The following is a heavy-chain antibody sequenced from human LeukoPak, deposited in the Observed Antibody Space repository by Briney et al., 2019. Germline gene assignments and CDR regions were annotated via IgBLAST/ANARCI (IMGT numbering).Heavy chain of an antibody. Sequence: SETLSLTCAVYGGSFSGYYWSWIRQPPGEGLEWIGEINHSGSTNYNPSLKSRVTISVDTSKNQFSLKLSSVTAADTAVYYCARLEGATTGAFDIWGQGTMVTVSS. CDR1: GGSFSGYY. J-gene: IGHJ3*02. CDR3: ARLEGATTGAFDI. V-gene: IGHV4-34*01. CDR2: INHSGST. D-gene: IGHD1-26*01.